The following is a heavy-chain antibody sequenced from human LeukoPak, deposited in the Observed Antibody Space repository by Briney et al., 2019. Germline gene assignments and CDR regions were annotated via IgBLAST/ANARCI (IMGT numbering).Heavy chain of an antibody. CDR3: ARDTELLAFDI. J-gene: IGHJ3*02. CDR1: GFTFSIYW. CDR2: INLDGSEK. D-gene: IGHD1-26*01. V-gene: IGHV3-7*01. Sequence: PGGSLRLSCAASGFTFSIYWMSWVRQAPGKGLEWVANINLDGSEKYYVDSVKGRFTISRDNAKNSVYLQMNSLRAEDTAVYYCARDTELLAFDIWGQGTMVTVSS.